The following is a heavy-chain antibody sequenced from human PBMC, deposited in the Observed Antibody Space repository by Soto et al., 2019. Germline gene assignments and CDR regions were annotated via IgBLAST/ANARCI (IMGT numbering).Heavy chain of an antibody. V-gene: IGHV3-74*01. CDR1: GFTFSSYW. CDR3: ARDKSNWNDAGEY. CDR2: INGDGSTT. D-gene: IGHD1-20*01. Sequence: EVQLVESGGGLVQPGGSLRLSCAASGFTFSSYWMHWVRQVPGKGLLWVSRINGDGSTTNYADSVKGRFTISRDNAKNTLYLQMNSLRADDTAVYYCARDKSNWNDAGEYWGQGTLVTVSS. J-gene: IGHJ4*02.